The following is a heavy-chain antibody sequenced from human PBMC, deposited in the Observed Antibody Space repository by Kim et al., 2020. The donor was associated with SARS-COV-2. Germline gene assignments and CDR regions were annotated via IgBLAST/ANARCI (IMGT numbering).Heavy chain of an antibody. D-gene: IGHD3-22*01. CDR1: GLTFSSYG. V-gene: IGHV3-23*01. CDR2: ISGSAAGT. Sequence: GGSLRLSCAASGLTFSSYGMTWVRQAPGKGLEWVSAISGSAAGTYYADSVKGRFTISRDKSKNTLYLQMNSLRADDTAAYYCAKLVGSSAYSPPDCWGQG. J-gene: IGHJ4*02. CDR3: AKLVGSSAYSPPDC.